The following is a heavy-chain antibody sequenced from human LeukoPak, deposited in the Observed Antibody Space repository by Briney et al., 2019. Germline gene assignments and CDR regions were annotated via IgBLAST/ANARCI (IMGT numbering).Heavy chain of an antibody. CDR1: GYTFTAYA. V-gene: IGHV1-3*01. Sequence: ASVKVSCKASGYTFTAYAIHWVRQAPGQRLEWMGWINAGNDHTKYSQNFQGRVTIIRDTSASTAYMEMSSLTSEDTAVYFCARAPCTAGTCYHYYGMDVWGQGTTVTVSS. J-gene: IGHJ6*02. CDR2: INAGNDHT. CDR3: ARAPCTAGTCYHYYGMDV. D-gene: IGHD2-8*02.